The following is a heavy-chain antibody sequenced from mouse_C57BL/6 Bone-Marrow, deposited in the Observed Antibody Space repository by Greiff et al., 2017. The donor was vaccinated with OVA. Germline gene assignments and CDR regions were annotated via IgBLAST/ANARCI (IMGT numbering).Heavy chain of an antibody. Sequence: VQLKESGTVLARPGASVKMSCKTSGYTFTSYWMHWVKQRPGQGLEWIGAIYPGNSDTSYNQKFKGKAKLTAATSASTAYMELSSLTNEDSAVYYCTNAFTTVVATDYFDYWGQGTTLTVSS. CDR2: IYPGNSDT. CDR1: GYTFTSYW. D-gene: IGHD1-1*01. CDR3: TNAFTTVVATDYFDY. V-gene: IGHV1-5*01. J-gene: IGHJ2*01.